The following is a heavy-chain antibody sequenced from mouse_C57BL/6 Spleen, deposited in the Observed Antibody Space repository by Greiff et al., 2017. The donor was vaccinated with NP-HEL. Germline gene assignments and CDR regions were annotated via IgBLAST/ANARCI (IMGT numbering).Heavy chain of an antibody. CDR2: ISDGGSYT. CDR1: GFTFSSYA. V-gene: IGHV5-4*01. D-gene: IGHD6-1*01. Sequence: EVQVVESGGGLVKPGGSLKLSCAASGFTFSSYAMSWVRQTPEKRLEWVATISDGGSYTYYPDNVKGRFTISRDNAKNTLFLQMTSLRSEDTAMYYCATASYAMDYWGQGTSVTVSS. J-gene: IGHJ4*01. CDR3: ATASYAMDY.